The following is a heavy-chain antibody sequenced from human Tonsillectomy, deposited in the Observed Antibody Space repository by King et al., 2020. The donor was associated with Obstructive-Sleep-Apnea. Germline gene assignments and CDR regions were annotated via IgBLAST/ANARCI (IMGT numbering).Heavy chain of an antibody. V-gene: IGHV3-9*01. CDR3: AKDNMGYCSSTSCYVDY. J-gene: IGHJ4*02. Sequence: DVQLVESGGGLVQPGRSLRLSCAASGFTFDDYAMHWVRQAPGKGLEWVSGISWNSGNIDYADSVKGRFTISRDNAKNSLYLQMNSLRSEDTAFYYCAKDNMGYCSSTSCYVDYWGQGTLVTVSS. CDR1: GFTFDDYA. CDR2: ISWNSGNI. D-gene: IGHD2-2*01.